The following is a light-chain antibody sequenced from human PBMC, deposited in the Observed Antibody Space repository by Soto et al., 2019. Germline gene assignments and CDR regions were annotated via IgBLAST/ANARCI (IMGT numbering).Light chain of an antibody. CDR3: QQYINWPSWT. V-gene: IGKV3-15*01. J-gene: IGKJ1*01. Sequence: EKVLTQSPATLSLSPGERATLSCRASQSVNTFLAWYQHKPGQAPRLLIYGASTRATGIPARFSGSGSGTEFTFTISSLQSEDFAVYYCQQYINWPSWTFGQGTQVEVE. CDR2: GAS. CDR1: QSVNTF.